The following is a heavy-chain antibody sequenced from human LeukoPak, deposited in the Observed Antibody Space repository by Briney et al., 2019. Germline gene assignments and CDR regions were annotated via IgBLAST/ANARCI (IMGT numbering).Heavy chain of an antibody. CDR1: GFTFSSYS. CDR3: ARAHYDFWSGYNFD. V-gene: IGHV3-48*01. CDR2: ISSSSTI. Sequence: GGSLRLSCAASGFTFSSYSMNWVRQAPGKGLEWVSYISSSSTIYYADFVKGRFTISRDNAKNSLYLQMNSLRAEDTAVYYCARAHYDFWSGYNFDWGQGTLVTVSS. J-gene: IGHJ4*02. D-gene: IGHD3-3*01.